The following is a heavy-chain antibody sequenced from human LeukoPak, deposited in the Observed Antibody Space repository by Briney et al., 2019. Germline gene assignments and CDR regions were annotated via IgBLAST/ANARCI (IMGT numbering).Heavy chain of an antibody. CDR1: GFTFSSYA. V-gene: IGHV3-23*01. D-gene: IGHD6-19*01. CDR2: ISGSGGST. J-gene: IGHJ3*02. CDR3: ARDRSYSSGWYPSGDDAFDI. Sequence: QSGGSLRLSCAASGFTFSSYAMSWVRQAPGKGLEWVSAISGSGGSTYYADSVKGRFTISRDNSKNTLYLQMNSLRAEDTAVYYCARDRSYSSGWYPSGDDAFDIWGQGTMVTVSS.